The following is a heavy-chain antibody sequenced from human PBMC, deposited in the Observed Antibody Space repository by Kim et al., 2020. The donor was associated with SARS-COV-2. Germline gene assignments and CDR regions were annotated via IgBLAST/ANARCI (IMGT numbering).Heavy chain of an antibody. Sequence: ASVKVSCKVSGYTLTELSMHWVRQAPGKGLEWMGGFDPEDGETIYAQKFQGRVTMTEDTSTDTAYMELSSLRSEDTAVYYCATAVSYDYVWGSYPQIWDQGTLVTVSS. D-gene: IGHD3-16*02. V-gene: IGHV1-24*01. CDR3: ATAVSYDYVWGSYPQI. CDR1: GYTLTELS. J-gene: IGHJ4*02. CDR2: FDPEDGET.